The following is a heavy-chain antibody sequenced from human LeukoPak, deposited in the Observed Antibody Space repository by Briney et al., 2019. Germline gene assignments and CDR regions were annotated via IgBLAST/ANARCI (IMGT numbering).Heavy chain of an antibody. V-gene: IGHV4-39*07. D-gene: IGHD2-21*02. CDR2: IYYSGST. Sequence: SETLSLTCTVSGGSISSSSYYWGWIRQPPGKGLEWIGSIYYSGSTYYNPSLKSRVTISVDTSKNQFSLKLSSVTAADTAVYYCARGTGVVVTARYYFDYWGQGTLVTVSS. CDR3: ARGTGVVVTARYYFDY. CDR1: GGSISSSSYY. J-gene: IGHJ4*02.